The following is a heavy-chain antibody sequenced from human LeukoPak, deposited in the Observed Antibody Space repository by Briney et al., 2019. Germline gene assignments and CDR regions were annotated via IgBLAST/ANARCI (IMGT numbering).Heavy chain of an antibody. Sequence: ASVKVSCKASGGTFSSYAISWVRQAPGQGLEWMGGIIPIFGTANYAPKFQDRATITADESTSTAYVELSSLRSEDTAVYYCAKGPASGDSWGQGTLVTVSS. J-gene: IGHJ5*01. CDR2: IIPIFGTA. V-gene: IGHV1-69*13. CDR3: AKGPASGDS. CDR1: GGTFSSYA. D-gene: IGHD3-10*01.